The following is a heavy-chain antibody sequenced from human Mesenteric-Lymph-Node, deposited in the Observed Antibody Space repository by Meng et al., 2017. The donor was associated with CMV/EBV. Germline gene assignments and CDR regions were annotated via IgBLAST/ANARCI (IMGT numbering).Heavy chain of an antibody. V-gene: IGHV3-23*01. J-gene: IGHJ4*02. CDR1: GFTFDAYA. D-gene: IGHD3-3*01. CDR3: ARVNYITSFGVALDY. Sequence: GGSLRLSCAASGFTFDAYAMHWVRQAPGKGLEWVSIIYSFGTTYYADSVKGRFTISRDNSKNTVFLQLNSLRAEDTAVYYCARVNYITSFGVALDYWGQGTLVTVSS. CDR2: IIYSFGTT.